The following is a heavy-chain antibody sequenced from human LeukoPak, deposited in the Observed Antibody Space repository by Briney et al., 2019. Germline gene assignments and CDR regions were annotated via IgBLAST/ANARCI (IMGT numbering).Heavy chain of an antibody. CDR2: IYYTGST. Sequence: SETLSLTCTVSGGSISSADYYWSWIRQPPGKGLEWIGYIYYTGSTNYNPSLKSRLTISLDTSKNQFSLKLNSVTAADTAVYYCARSYCSRTSCYFFDSWGQGTLVTVSS. V-gene: IGHV4-30-4*08. J-gene: IGHJ4*02. CDR1: GGSISSADYY. D-gene: IGHD2-2*01. CDR3: ARSYCSRTSCYFFDS.